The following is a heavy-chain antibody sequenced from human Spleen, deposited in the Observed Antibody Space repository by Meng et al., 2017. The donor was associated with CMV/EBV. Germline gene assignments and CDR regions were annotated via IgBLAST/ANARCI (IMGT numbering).Heavy chain of an antibody. CDR2: IRSKAYGGTT. V-gene: IGHV3-49*04. Sequence: GESLKISCTASGFTFGDYAMSWVRQAPGKGLEWVGFIRSKAYGGTTEYAASVKGRFTISRDDSKSIAYLQMNSLKTEDTAVYYCARDPVDKADHWFDPWGQGTLVTVSS. CDR3: ARDPVDKADHWFDP. J-gene: IGHJ5*02. CDR1: GFTFGDYA. D-gene: IGHD5-18*01.